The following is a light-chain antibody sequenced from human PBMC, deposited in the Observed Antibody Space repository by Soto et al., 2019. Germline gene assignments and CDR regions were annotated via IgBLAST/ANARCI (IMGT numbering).Light chain of an antibody. Sequence: IVMTQSPATLSVSPGERATLSCRASQSVSSNLAWYQQKPGQAPRLLIYGASTRATGIPARFIGSGSGTEFTLTISSLQSEDFAVYYCQQYNNWWTFGQGTKVDIK. V-gene: IGKV3-15*01. CDR3: QQYNNWWT. CDR2: GAS. CDR1: QSVSSN. J-gene: IGKJ1*01.